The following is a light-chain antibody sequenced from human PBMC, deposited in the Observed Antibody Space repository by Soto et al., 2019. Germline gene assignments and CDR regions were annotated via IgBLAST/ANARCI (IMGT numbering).Light chain of an antibody. Sequence: QSVLTQPPSASAAPGYTVTLTCTGSSANSGDIIALHRQQPGKAPRYLMKLEGSGSYNKGSGVPDRCSGSSSWADRYLTISNLQFEDEADYYCETWRRNTLVFGTGTKVTVL. J-gene: IGLJ1*01. CDR1: SANSGDI. V-gene: IGLV4-60*02. CDR3: ETWRRNTLV. CDR2: LEGSGSY.